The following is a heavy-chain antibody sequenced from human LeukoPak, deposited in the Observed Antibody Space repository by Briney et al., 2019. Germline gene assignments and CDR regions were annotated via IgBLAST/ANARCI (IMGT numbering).Heavy chain of an antibody. J-gene: IGHJ4*02. CDR2: ISSSTIYT. D-gene: IGHD5-12*01. CDR3: ARGASGSNDFDF. CDR1: GFTFSDYH. V-gene: IGHV3-11*05. Sequence: GGSLRLSCAASGFTFSDYHMNWIRQAPGKGLEWVSYISSSTIYTNYADSVKGRFTISRDNAKNSVYLQMNSLRADDTAVYYSARGASGSNDFDFWGQGTLVTVSS.